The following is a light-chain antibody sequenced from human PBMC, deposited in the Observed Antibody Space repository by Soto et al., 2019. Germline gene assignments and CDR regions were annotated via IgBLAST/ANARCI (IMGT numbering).Light chain of an antibody. CDR3: QQYNNWPRALT. V-gene: IGKV3-15*01. Sequence: EIVMTQSPATLSVSPGERATLSCRASQSVSSNLAWYQQKPGQAPRLLIYGASTRATGIPARFSGSGSGTEFNLTISSLQSEDFAVYYCQQYNNWPRALTF. CDR1: QSVSSN. J-gene: IGKJ4*01. CDR2: GAS.